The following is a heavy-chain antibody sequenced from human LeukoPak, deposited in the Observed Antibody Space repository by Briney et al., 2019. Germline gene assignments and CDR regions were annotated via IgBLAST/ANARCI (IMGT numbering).Heavy chain of an antibody. J-gene: IGHJ4*02. V-gene: IGHV3-30*14. CDR2: ISYDGSNK. Sequence: KGLEWVAVISYDGSNKYYADSVKARFTISRDNSKTTQAFQMNSMSGEEAAEYYRAREPNPRSNLDYWGQGTLVTGSS. D-gene: IGHD3-16*02. CDR3: AREPNPRSNLDY.